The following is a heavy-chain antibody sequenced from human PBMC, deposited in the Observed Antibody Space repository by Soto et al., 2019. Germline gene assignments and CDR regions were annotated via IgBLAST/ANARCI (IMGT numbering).Heavy chain of an antibody. Sequence: PSETLSLTCTVSGGSISSYYWSWIRQPPGKGLEWIGYIYYSGSTNYNPSLKSRVTISVDTSKNQFSLKLSSVTAADTAVYYCARHGSGWYLPFDPWGQGTLVTVSS. CDR3: ARHGSGWYLPFDP. D-gene: IGHD6-19*01. V-gene: IGHV4-59*08. J-gene: IGHJ5*02. CDR1: GGSISSYY. CDR2: IYYSGST.